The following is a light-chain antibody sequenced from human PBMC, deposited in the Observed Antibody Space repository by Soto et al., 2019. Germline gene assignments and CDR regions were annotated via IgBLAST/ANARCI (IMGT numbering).Light chain of an antibody. Sequence: EIVLTQSPATLSLSPGERATLSCRASQSISSSLAWYQQKPGQAPRLLIYDSSNRATGIPARFSGSGSGTDFTLTISSLEPEVFAVYYCQHRFNWPLTFGGGTKVEIK. J-gene: IGKJ4*01. CDR2: DSS. V-gene: IGKV3-11*01. CDR3: QHRFNWPLT. CDR1: QSISSS.